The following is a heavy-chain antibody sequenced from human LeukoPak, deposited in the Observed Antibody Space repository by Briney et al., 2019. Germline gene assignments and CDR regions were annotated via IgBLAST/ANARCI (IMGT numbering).Heavy chain of an antibody. CDR3: ARALEATVTTHAFDI. CDR2: ISYDGSNK. Sequence: GGSLRLSCAASGFTFSSYGMYWVRQAPGKGLEWVAVISYDGSNKYYGDSVKGRFTISRDNSKNTLYLQMNSLRAEDTAVYYCARALEATVTTHAFDIWGQGTMVTVSS. V-gene: IGHV3-30*03. J-gene: IGHJ3*02. D-gene: IGHD4-17*01. CDR1: GFTFSSYG.